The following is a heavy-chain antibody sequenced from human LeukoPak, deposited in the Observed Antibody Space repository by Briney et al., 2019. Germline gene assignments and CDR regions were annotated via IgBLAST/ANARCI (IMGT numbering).Heavy chain of an antibody. CDR3: ARFKYCSSTSCYITYYYGMDV. Sequence: PSETLSLTCAVYGGSFSGYYWSWIRQPPGKGLEWIGEINHSGSTNYNPSLKSRVTISVDTSKNQFSLKLSSVTAADTAVYYCARFKYCSSTSCYITYYYGMDVRGQGTTVTVSS. CDR1: GGSFSGYY. J-gene: IGHJ6*02. V-gene: IGHV4-34*01. CDR2: INHSGST. D-gene: IGHD2-2*02.